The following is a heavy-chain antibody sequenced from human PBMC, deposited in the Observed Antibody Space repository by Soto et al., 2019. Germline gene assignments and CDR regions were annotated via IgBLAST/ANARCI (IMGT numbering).Heavy chain of an antibody. J-gene: IGHJ4*01. Sequence: GGSLRLSCAASGFTFSSYSMNWVRQAPGKGLEWVANINRDGSVEYYVDSLKDRFTISRDNAKNSLYLQMNRLRADDTAVYYCARDISAVGATLYFDYWGHGTLVTVSS. CDR2: INRDGSVE. CDR1: GFTFSSYS. CDR3: ARDISAVGATLYFDY. D-gene: IGHD1-26*01. V-gene: IGHV3-7*01.